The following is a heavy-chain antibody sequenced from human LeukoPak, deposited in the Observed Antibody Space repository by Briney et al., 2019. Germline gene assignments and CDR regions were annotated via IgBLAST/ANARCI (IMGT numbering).Heavy chain of an antibody. J-gene: IGHJ4*02. CDR3: AREEEGELPDY. CDR2: ISYDGSIE. V-gene: IGHV3-30*03. Sequence: GGSLRLSCAASGFPFSGYAMHWVRQAPGKGLEWVAIISYDGSIEHYADSVRGRFTVSRDNSKNTVYLQMNSLRTDDTARYFCAREEEGELPDYWGQGTLVTVSS. CDR1: GFPFSGYA. D-gene: IGHD1-26*01.